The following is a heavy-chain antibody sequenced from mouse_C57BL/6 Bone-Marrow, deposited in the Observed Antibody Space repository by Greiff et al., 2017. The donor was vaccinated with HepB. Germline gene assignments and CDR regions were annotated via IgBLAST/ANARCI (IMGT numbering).Heavy chain of an antibody. J-gene: IGHJ2*01. CDR2: IDPSDSYT. D-gene: IGHD1-1*01. Sequence: QVHVKQPGAELVKPGASVKLSCKASGYTFTSYWMQWVKQRPGQGLEWIGEIDPSDSYTNYNQKFKGKATLTVDTSSSTAYMQLSSLTSEDSAVYYCASGKPSYYYDYWGQGTTLTVSS. CDR3: ASGKPSYYYDY. V-gene: IGHV1-50*01. CDR1: GYTFTSYW.